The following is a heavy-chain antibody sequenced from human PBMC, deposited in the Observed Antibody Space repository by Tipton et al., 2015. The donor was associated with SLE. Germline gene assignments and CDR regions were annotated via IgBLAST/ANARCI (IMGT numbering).Heavy chain of an antibody. CDR1: GYTFTGYY. CDR2: IIPIFGTA. CDR3: ARPLYDSSHYYYMDV. D-gene: IGHD3-22*01. J-gene: IGHJ6*03. Sequence: QVQLVQSGAEVKKPGASVKVSCKASGYTFTGYYMHWVRQAPGQGLEWMGGIIPIFGTANYAQKFQGRVTITADKSTSTAYMELSSLRSEDTAVYYCARPLYDSSHYYYMDVWGKGTTVTVSS. V-gene: IGHV1-69*06.